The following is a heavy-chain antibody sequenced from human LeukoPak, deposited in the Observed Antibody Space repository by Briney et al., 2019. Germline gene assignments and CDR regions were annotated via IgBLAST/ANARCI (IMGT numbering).Heavy chain of an antibody. CDR1: GYTFTSYA. CDR2: INAGNGNT. CDR3: ARAPDTNPWGNYYYMDV. V-gene: IGHV1-3*03. Sequence: ASVKVSCKASGYTFTSYAMHWVRQAPGQRLEWMGWINAGNGNTKYSQEFQGRVTITRDTSASTAYMELSSLRSEDMAVYYCARAPDTNPWGNYYYMDVWGKGTTVTVSS. J-gene: IGHJ6*03. D-gene: IGHD3-16*01.